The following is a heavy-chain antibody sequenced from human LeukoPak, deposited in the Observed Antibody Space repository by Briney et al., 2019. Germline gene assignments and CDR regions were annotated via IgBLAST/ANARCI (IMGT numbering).Heavy chain of an antibody. Sequence: SETLSLTCTVSGGSISSYYWSWIRQPAGKGLEWIGRIYTSGSTNYNPSLKSRVTMSVDTSKNQFSLKLSSVTAADTAVYYCAISYSSSWYGLEYFQHWGQGTLVTVSS. D-gene: IGHD6-13*01. J-gene: IGHJ1*01. V-gene: IGHV4-4*07. CDR3: AISYSSSWYGLEYFQH. CDR1: GGSISSYY. CDR2: IYTSGST.